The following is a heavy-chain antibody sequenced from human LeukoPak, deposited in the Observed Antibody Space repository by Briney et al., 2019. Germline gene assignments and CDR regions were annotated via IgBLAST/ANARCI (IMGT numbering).Heavy chain of an antibody. J-gene: IGHJ4*02. D-gene: IGHD4-23*01. CDR2: MKPNSGNT. CDR1: GYTFTNYD. Sequence: ASVKVSRMASGYTFTNYDINWVRPATGQGLEWMGYMKPNSGNTGYAQKFQGRVTMTRDTSISTAYMELSSLTSEDTAVYYCATELRWKDHWGQGTLVTVSS. V-gene: IGHV1-8*01. CDR3: ATELRWKDH.